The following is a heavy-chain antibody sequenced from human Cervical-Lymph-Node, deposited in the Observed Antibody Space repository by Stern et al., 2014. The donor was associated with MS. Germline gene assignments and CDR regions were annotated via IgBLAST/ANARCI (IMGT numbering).Heavy chain of an antibody. J-gene: IGHJ5*02. CDR1: EYTFTGYY. V-gene: IGHV1-2*04. CDR3: ARSVRLVRSSTNGWLAP. CDR2: INPNSGDT. D-gene: IGHD2-2*01. Sequence: QVQLVQSGAEVKKPGASVKISCKASEYTFTGYYIHWVRQAPGHGLERMGWINPNSGDTNYAQKFQGWVTMTRDTSIGTAYLELSSLRSNDTAVYYCARSVRLVRSSTNGWLAPWGQGTLVTVSP.